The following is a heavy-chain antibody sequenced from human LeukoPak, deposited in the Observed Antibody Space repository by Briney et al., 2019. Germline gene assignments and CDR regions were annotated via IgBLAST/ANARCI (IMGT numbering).Heavy chain of an antibody. CDR1: GYTLTELS. J-gene: IGHJ4*02. CDR3: AIRGYRGYYFDY. Sequence: ASVKVSCKVSGYTLTELSMHWVRQAPGKGLEWMGGFDPEGGETIYAQKFQGRVTMTEDTSTDTAYMELSSLRSEDTAVYYCAIRGYRGYYFDYWGQGTLVTVSS. D-gene: IGHD5-18*01. V-gene: IGHV1-24*01. CDR2: FDPEGGET.